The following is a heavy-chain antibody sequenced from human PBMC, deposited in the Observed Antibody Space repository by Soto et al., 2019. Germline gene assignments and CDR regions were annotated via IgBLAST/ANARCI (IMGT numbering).Heavy chain of an antibody. CDR3: ATTGISVFGVVIMSLDY. J-gene: IGHJ4*02. Sequence: EVQLVESGGGLVKPGGSLRLCCAASGFSFSTSWMSWVRQGPGKGLEWVGRIKSKTDGETTDYAAPVKGRFTISRDDSKNILYLQMDSLKTADTAVYYCATTGISVFGVVIMSLDYWGQGALVTVSS. D-gene: IGHD3-3*01. V-gene: IGHV3-15*01. CDR2: IKSKTDGETT. CDR1: GFSFSTSW.